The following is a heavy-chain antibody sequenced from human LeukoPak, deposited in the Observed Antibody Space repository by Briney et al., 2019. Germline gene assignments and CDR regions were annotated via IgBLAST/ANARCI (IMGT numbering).Heavy chain of an antibody. V-gene: IGHV4-39*01. CDR2: IYYSGST. CDR3: ANPGSGRAY. D-gene: IGHD3-10*01. J-gene: IGHJ4*02. CDR1: GGSISSSSYY. Sequence: SETLSLTYTVSGGSISSSSYYWGWIRQPPGKGLGWIGSIYYSGSTYYNPSLKSRVTISVDTSKNQFSLKLSSVTAADTAVYYCANPGSGRAYWGQGTLVTVSS.